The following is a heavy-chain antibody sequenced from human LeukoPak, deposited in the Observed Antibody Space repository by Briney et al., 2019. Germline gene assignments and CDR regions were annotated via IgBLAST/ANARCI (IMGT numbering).Heavy chain of an antibody. CDR3: VRDSYDRSGANWFDP. D-gene: IGHD3-22*01. Sequence: PGRSLRLSCAASGFTFSSYGMHWVRQAPGKGLEWVAVIWYDGSNKYYADSVKGRFTISRDNSKNTLYLQMNSLRAEDTAVYYCVRDSYDRSGANWFDPWGQGTLVTVSS. CDR2: IWYDGSNK. V-gene: IGHV3-33*01. J-gene: IGHJ5*02. CDR1: GFTFSSYG.